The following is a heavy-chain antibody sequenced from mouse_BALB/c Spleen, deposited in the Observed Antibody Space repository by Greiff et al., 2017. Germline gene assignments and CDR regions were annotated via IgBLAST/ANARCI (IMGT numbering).Heavy chain of an antibody. J-gene: IGHJ4*01. CDR2: IDPANGNT. V-gene: IGHV14-3*02. Sequence: VQLQQSGAELVKPGASVKLSCTASGFNIKDTYMHWVKQRPEQGLEWIGRIDPANGNTKYDPKFQGKATITADTSSNTAYLQLSSLTSEDTAVYYCASPNYPYDMDYWGQGTSVTVSA. CDR1: GFNIKDTY. CDR3: ASPNYPYDMDY. D-gene: IGHD2-1*01.